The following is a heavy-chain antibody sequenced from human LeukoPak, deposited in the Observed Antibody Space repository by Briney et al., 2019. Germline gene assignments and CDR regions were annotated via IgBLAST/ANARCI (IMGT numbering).Heavy chain of an antibody. CDR1: GFTFTNHW. CDR2: IREDGGHT. CDR3: ARDGRGGHHDF. Sequence: HSGGSLRLSCVTSGFTFTNHWMSWVRQAPGKGLEWVANIREDGGHTNYVDSVKGRFTISRDNAKNSLFLQMEGLRVNATAVYFCARDGRGGHHDFWGQGTLITVSS. V-gene: IGHV3-7*01. D-gene: IGHD4-23*01. J-gene: IGHJ4*02.